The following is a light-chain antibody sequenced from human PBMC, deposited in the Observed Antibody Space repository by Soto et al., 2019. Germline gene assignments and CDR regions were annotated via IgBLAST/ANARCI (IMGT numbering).Light chain of an antibody. Sequence: QLVLTQPPSASGTPGQRVTISCSGSSSNIGSNYVYWYQQLPGTAPKLLIYRNNQRPSGVPDRFSGSKSDTSASLAISGLRSEDEADYYCVAWDDSLSGPVFGGGTKVTVL. CDR3: VAWDDSLSGPV. CDR2: RNN. V-gene: IGLV1-47*01. CDR1: SSNIGSNY. J-gene: IGLJ2*01.